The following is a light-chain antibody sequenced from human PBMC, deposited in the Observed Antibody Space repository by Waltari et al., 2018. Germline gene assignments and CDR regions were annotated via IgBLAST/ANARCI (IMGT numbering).Light chain of an antibody. CDR3: QQSYAIPLT. V-gene: IGKV1-39*01. CDR2: ATS. CDR1: QNINNY. Sequence: DIQMPQSPSSLSASVGDRVTITCRASQNINNYLNWYHQTPGKAPKLLIYATSNLQSGVPSRFSGSGSGTDFTLTISSLQPEDFATYYCQQSYAIPLTFGGGTKVEI. J-gene: IGKJ4*01.